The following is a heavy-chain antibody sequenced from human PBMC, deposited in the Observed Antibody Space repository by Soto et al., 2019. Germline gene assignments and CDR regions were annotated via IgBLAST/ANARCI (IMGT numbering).Heavy chain of an antibody. Sequence: SETLSLTCTVSGGSISSYYWSWIRQPPGKGLEWIGYIYYSGSTNYNPSLKSRVTISVDTSKNQFSLKLSSVTAADTAVYYCAREFVSWTYYYDSSGYSWFDPWGQGTLVTVSS. CDR3: AREFVSWTYYYDSSGYSWFDP. CDR2: IYYSGST. D-gene: IGHD3-22*01. CDR1: GGSISSYY. J-gene: IGHJ5*02. V-gene: IGHV4-59*01.